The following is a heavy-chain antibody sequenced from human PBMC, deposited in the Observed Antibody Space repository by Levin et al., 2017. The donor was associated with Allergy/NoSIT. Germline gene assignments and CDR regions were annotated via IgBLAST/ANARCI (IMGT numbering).Heavy chain of an antibody. CDR2: IIPILGIA. CDR1: GGTFSSYA. Sequence: SVKVSCKASGGTFSSYAISWVRQAPGQGLEWMGRIIPILGIANYAQKFQGRVTITADKSTSTAYMELSSLRSEDTAVYYCARGYCSSTSCFNWYFDLWGRGTLVTVSS. V-gene: IGHV1-69*04. CDR3: ARGYCSSTSCFNWYFDL. D-gene: IGHD2-2*01. J-gene: IGHJ2*01.